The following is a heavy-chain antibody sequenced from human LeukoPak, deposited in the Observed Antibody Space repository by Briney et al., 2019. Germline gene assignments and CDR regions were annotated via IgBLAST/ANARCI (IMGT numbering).Heavy chain of an antibody. CDR3: TRIMTRGVITSPFDS. Sequence: GESLQISCKGSGYSFTNYWIGWVRQMPGKGLELMGLIYPGDSDTTYSPSFQGQVTISADKSITTAYLQWSSLKASDTAIYYCTRIMTRGVITSPFDSWGQGTLVSVSS. J-gene: IGHJ4*02. V-gene: IGHV5-51*01. CDR2: IYPGDSDT. D-gene: IGHD3-10*01. CDR1: GYSFTNYW.